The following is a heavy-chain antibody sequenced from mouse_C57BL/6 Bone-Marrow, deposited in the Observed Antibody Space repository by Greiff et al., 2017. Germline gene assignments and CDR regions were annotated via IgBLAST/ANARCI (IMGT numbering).Heavy chain of an antibody. Sequence: QVQLKESGAELARPGASVKLSCKASGYTFTSYGISWVKQRTGQGLEWIGEIYPRSGNTYYNEKFKGKATLTADKSSSTAYMELRSLTSEDSAVYFCAREDDYDEECWGQGTLVTVSA. CDR1: GYTFTSYG. V-gene: IGHV1-81*01. D-gene: IGHD2-4*01. CDR3: AREDDYDEEC. J-gene: IGHJ3*01. CDR2: IYPRSGNT.